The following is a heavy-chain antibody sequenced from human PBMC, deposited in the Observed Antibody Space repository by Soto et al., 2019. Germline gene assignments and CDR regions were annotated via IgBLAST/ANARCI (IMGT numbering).Heavy chain of an antibody. D-gene: IGHD3-10*01. Sequence: QVQLVESGGGVVQPGRSLRLSCAASGFTFSSYGMHWVRQAPGKGLEWVAVIWYDGSNKYYADSVKGRFTISRDNSKNTLYLQMNSLRAEDTAVYYCARDGGQGVIIPYYFDYSGQGTLVTVSS. J-gene: IGHJ4*02. CDR1: GFTFSSYG. V-gene: IGHV3-33*01. CDR3: ARDGGQGVIIPYYFDY. CDR2: IWYDGSNK.